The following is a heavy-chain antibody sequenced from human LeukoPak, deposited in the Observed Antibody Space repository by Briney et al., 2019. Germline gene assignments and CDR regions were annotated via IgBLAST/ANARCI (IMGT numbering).Heavy chain of an antibody. CDR2: IYTSGST. CDR3: ARDQVVVVPAARRAYYYYMDV. Sequence: SETLSLTCTVSGGSISSYYWSWIRQPAGKALEWIGRIYTSGSTNYNPSLKSRVTMSVDTSKNQFSLKLSSVTAADTAVYYCARDQVVVVPAARRAYYYYMDVWGKGTTVTVSS. J-gene: IGHJ6*03. D-gene: IGHD2-2*01. CDR1: GGSISSYY. V-gene: IGHV4-4*07.